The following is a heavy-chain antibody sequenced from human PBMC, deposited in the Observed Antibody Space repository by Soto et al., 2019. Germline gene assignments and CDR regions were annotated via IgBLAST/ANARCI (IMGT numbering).Heavy chain of an antibody. D-gene: IGHD5-18*01. Sequence: GGSLRLSCAASGFIFSHYTMNWVRQSPGKGLEWVAAISGNSNYIYYSDSVKGRFTISRDNAKNSLYLQMNSLTDEDTAVYYCARAPWPVDTAMVPTYWGQGTLVTVSS. CDR2: ISGNSNYI. CDR3: ARAPWPVDTAMVPTY. CDR1: GFIFSHYT. J-gene: IGHJ4*02. V-gene: IGHV3-21*01.